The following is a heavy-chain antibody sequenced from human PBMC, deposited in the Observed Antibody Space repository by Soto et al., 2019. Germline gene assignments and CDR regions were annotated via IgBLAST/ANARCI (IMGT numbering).Heavy chain of an antibody. CDR3: ARAPSGSDFDWFDP. J-gene: IGHJ5*02. D-gene: IGHD1-26*01. Sequence: QVQLVESGGGVVQPGRSLRLSCAASGFTFSSYAMHWVRQAPGTGLEWVAVISYAGSNKYYADSVKGRFTISRDNSKNALYLQMNSLRAEDTAVYYCARAPSGSDFDWFDPWGQGTLVTVSS. V-gene: IGHV3-30-3*01. CDR2: ISYAGSNK. CDR1: GFTFSSYA.